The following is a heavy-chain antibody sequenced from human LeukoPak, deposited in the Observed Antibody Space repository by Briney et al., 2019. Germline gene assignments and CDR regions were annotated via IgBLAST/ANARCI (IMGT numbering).Heavy chain of an antibody. D-gene: IGHD2-21*02. CDR2: ISSDGSNK. V-gene: IGHV3-30-3*01. J-gene: IGHJ5*02. CDR1: GFTFNNYA. Sequence: GGSLRLSCAASGFTFNNYAMHWVRQAPGKGLEWVAAISSDGSNKYQTDSVKGRFTVSRDNSKNTLYLQMNSLRAEDTAIYYCARGGMVVTAPHPFDPWGQGTLVTASS. CDR3: ARGGMVVTAPHPFDP.